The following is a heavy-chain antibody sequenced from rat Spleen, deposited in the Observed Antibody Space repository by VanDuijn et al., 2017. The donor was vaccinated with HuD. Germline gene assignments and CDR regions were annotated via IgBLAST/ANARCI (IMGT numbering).Heavy chain of an antibody. V-gene: IGHV5-7*01. CDR2: ISYDGSST. J-gene: IGHJ2*01. Sequence: EVQLVESGGGLVQPGRSLKLSCAASGFTFSDYNMAWVRQAPKKGLEWVATISYDGSSTYYRDSVKGRFTISRDNVKSTLYLQMDSLRSEDTATYYCARQEYSSYISDYWGQGVMVTVSS. CDR3: ARQEYSSYISDY. D-gene: IGHD1-2*01. CDR1: GFTFSDYN.